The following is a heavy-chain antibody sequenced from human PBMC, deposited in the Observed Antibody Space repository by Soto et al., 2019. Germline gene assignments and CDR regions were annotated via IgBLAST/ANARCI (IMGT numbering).Heavy chain of an antibody. CDR3: AKLPYTAMDPLYYFAY. D-gene: IGHD5-18*01. CDR1: GFTFSTYA. Sequence: PGGSLRLSCAASGFTFSTYAMSWVRQAPGKGLEWVSAISGSGGSTYYADSVKGRFTISRDNSKNTLYLQMNSPRAEDKAVYYCAKLPYTAMDPLYYFAYWGQGTLVTVSS. V-gene: IGHV3-23*01. J-gene: IGHJ4*02. CDR2: ISGSGGST.